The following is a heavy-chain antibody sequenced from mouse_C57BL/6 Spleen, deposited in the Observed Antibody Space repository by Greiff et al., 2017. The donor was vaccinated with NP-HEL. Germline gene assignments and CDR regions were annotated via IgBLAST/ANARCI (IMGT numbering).Heavy chain of an antibody. D-gene: IGHD1-2*01. CDR1: GFTFSDYG. CDR3: ARREYYGPFAY. Sequence: EVMLVESGGGLVKPGGSLKLSCAAPGFTFSDYGMHWVRQAPEKGLEWVAYISSGSSTIYYADTVKGRFTISRDNAKNTLFLQMTSLRSEDTAMYYCARREYYGPFAYWGQRTLVTVSA. V-gene: IGHV5-17*01. J-gene: IGHJ3*01. CDR2: ISSGSSTI.